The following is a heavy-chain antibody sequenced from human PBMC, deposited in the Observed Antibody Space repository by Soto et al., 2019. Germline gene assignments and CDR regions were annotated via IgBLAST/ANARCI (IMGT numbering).Heavy chain of an antibody. CDR2: ISGSGGRT. V-gene: IGHV3-23*01. Sequence: GGSLRLSCAASGFTFSSYAMSWVRQAPGKGLEWVSAISGSGGRTHYADSVKGRFTISRDNSKNTLYLQMNSLRADDTAVYYCAKGYDILTGYSLHLDYWGQGTLVTVSS. CDR1: GFTFSSYA. CDR3: AKGYDILTGYSLHLDY. J-gene: IGHJ4*02. D-gene: IGHD3-9*01.